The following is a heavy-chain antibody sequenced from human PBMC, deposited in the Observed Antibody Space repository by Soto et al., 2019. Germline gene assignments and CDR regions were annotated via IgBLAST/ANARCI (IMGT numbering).Heavy chain of an antibody. Sequence: GGSLRLSCAASGFTFDDYAMHWVRQAPGKGLEWVSGISWNSGSIGYADSVKGRFTISRDNAKNSLYLQMNSLRAEDTALYYCAKVLGGSYYVDAFDIWGQGTMVTVSS. V-gene: IGHV3-9*01. CDR2: ISWNSGSI. D-gene: IGHD1-26*01. CDR3: AKVLGGSYYVDAFDI. J-gene: IGHJ3*02. CDR1: GFTFDDYA.